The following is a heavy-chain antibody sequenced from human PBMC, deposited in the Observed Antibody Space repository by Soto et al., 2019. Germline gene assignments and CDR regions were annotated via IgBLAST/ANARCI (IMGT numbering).Heavy chain of an antibody. Sequence: QVQLVQSGAEVKKPGASVKVSCKASGYTFSSYGISWVRQAPGQGLEWMGWISGYSGHTYYAQKCQGRVTMTTDTSTNTVYMELRSLRSDDTAVYYCAREWDNKSEHSSGWYDDFWGQGTLVTVSS. D-gene: IGHD6-19*01. J-gene: IGHJ4*02. V-gene: IGHV1-18*01. CDR3: AREWDNKSEHSSGWYDDF. CDR2: ISGYSGHT. CDR1: GYTFSSYG.